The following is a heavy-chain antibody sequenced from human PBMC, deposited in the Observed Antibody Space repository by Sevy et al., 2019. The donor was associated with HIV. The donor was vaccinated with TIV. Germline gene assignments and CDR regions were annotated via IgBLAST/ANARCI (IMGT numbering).Heavy chain of an antibody. CDR2: IYTSGST. Sequence: SETLSLTCTVSGGSISSYYWSWIRQPAGKGLEWNGRIYTSGSTNYNPSLKSRVTMSVDTSKNQFSLKLSSVTAADTAVYYCAREGGIGGTTPPFDYWGQGTLVTVSS. V-gene: IGHV4-4*07. CDR3: AREGGIGGTTPPFDY. CDR1: GGSISSYY. D-gene: IGHD1-7*01. J-gene: IGHJ4*02.